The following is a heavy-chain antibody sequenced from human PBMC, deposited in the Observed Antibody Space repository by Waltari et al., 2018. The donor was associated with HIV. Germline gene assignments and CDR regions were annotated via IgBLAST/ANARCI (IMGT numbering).Heavy chain of an antibody. D-gene: IGHD3-10*01. Sequence: QVQLVESGGGVVQPGRSLRLSCAASGLTFGSYGMHWARQASGKGLEWVAGIWYDGSNNYYADSVKGRFTISRDNSKNTLYLQMNSLRAEDTAVYYCARAAFTIGWYFDLWGRGTLVTVSS. CDR1: GLTFGSYG. V-gene: IGHV3-33*01. CDR3: ARAAFTIGWYFDL. J-gene: IGHJ2*01. CDR2: IWYDGSNN.